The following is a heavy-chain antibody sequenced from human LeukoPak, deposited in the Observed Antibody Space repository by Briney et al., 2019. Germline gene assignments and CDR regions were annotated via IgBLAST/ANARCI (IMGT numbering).Heavy chain of an antibody. V-gene: IGHV3-21*01. D-gene: IGHD3-10*01. Sequence: PGGSLRLSCAASGFTFSSYSMNWVRQAPGKGLEWVSSISSSSSYIYYADSVKGRFTISRANAKNSMYLQMNSLRAEDTAVYYCAIYGSGSQGWFDPWGQGTLVTVSS. J-gene: IGHJ5*02. CDR2: ISSSSSYI. CDR3: AIYGSGSQGWFDP. CDR1: GFTFSSYS.